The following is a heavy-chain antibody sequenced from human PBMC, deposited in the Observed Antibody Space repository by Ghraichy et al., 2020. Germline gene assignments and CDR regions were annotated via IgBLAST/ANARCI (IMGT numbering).Heavy chain of an antibody. Sequence: SETLSLTCRVSGGSISTTRNEWAWIRQPPGKGLEWIGNVYFRGSTHYNPSLQSRVTISVDTSKDQFSLRLDSVTAADTALYYCARVNTLVRGGRGWFDPWGQGTLVIVSS. CDR2: VYFRGST. CDR3: ARVNTLVRGGRGWFDP. V-gene: IGHV4-39*07. J-gene: IGHJ5*02. D-gene: IGHD3-10*01. CDR1: GGSISTTRNE.